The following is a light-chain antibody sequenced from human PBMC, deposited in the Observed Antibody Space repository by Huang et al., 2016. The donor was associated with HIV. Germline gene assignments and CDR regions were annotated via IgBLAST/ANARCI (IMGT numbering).Light chain of an antibody. CDR1: QSVDSN. CDR3: QQYYNWPPRYT. J-gene: IGKJ2*01. CDR2: AAS. Sequence: EIVMTQSPATLSVSPGERATPSCRASQSVDSNLAWYQLKPDEAPRLVIYAASTRATGIPPRFSGSGSGTEFTLTITSLQSEDFAVYCCQQYYNWPPRYTFGQGTKLEIK. V-gene: IGKV3-15*01.